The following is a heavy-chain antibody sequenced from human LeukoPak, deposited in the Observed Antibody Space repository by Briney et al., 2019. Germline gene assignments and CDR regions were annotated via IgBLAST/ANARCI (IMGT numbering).Heavy chain of an antibody. CDR2: IRYDGSNK. J-gene: IGHJ5*02. CDR1: GFTFSSYG. V-gene: IGHV3-30*02. Sequence: GGSLRLSCAASGFTFSSYGMHWVRQAPGKGLEWVAFIRYDGSNKYYADSVKGRFTISRDNAKNSLYLQMNSLRAEDTAVYYCARGEAFLSSSWYNWFDPWGQGTLVTVSS. D-gene: IGHD6-13*01. CDR3: ARGEAFLSSSWYNWFDP.